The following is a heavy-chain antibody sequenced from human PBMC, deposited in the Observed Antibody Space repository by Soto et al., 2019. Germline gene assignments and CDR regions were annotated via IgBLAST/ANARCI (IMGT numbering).Heavy chain of an antibody. J-gene: IGHJ6*02. CDR3: TRGSSSRGMDV. CDR1: GFTFGDYA. D-gene: IGHD6-6*01. V-gene: IGHV3-49*03. Sequence: GGSLRLSCTASGFTFGDYAMNWFRQAPGKGLEWVGFIRSKAYGGTTEYAASVKGRFTISRDDSKSIAYLQMNSLKTEDTAVYYCTRGSSSRGMDVWGQGTTVTVSS. CDR2: IRSKAYGGTT.